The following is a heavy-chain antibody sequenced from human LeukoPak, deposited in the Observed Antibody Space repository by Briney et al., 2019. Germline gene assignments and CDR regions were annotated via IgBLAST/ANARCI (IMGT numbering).Heavy chain of an antibody. Sequence: SSETLSLTCTVSGGSISSNYWSWIRQPPGKGLEWIGYIYYSGSTNYNPSLESRVTISVDTSKNQFSLKLRSVTAADTAVYYCARVALTTEDYYYYYYMDVWGKGTTVTVSS. V-gene: IGHV4-59*01. D-gene: IGHD4/OR15-4a*01. CDR3: ARVALTTEDYYYYYYMDV. J-gene: IGHJ6*03. CDR1: GGSISSNY. CDR2: IYYSGST.